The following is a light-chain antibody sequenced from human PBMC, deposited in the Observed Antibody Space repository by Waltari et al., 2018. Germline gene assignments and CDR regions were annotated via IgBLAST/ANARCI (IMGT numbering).Light chain of an antibody. J-gene: IGLJ3*02. CDR1: SRDVGGYNY. Sequence: QSALTQPRSVSGSPGQSVTISCTGTSRDVGGYNYVSCYQQHPGKAPKLMIYDVSKRPSGVPDRFSGSKSGNTASLTISGLQAEDEADYYCCSYAGSYTRWVFGGGTKLTVL. CDR2: DVS. CDR3: CSYAGSYTRWV. V-gene: IGLV2-11*01.